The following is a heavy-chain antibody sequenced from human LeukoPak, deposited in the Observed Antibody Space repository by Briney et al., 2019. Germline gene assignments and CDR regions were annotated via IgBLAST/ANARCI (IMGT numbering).Heavy chain of an antibody. CDR3: AKGAKRVVGATTHWIDP. J-gene: IGHJ5*02. Sequence: GGSLRLSCAASGFTFSSYGMHWVRQAPGKGLEWVAVISYDGSNKKYADSVKGRFTISRDNSKNTLYLQMNSPRAEDTAVYYCAKGAKRVVGATTHWIDPWGQGTLVTVSS. CDR2: ISYDGSNK. CDR1: GFTFSSYG. V-gene: IGHV3-30*18. D-gene: IGHD1-26*01.